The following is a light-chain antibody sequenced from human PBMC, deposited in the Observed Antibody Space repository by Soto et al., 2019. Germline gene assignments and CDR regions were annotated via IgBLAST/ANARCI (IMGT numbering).Light chain of an antibody. V-gene: IGKV1-5*01. CDR3: QQYNTYAT. J-gene: IGKJ5*01. Sequence: DIQMNQSPSNLSAAVGDSVTITCRASQNIRNLLAWYLQKPGKAPKPLIYDASTLKTGVPSRFSGSGSGSESNFTITGLQPDDFATYFCQQYNTYATFCQGTRLEIK. CDR2: DAS. CDR1: QNIRNL.